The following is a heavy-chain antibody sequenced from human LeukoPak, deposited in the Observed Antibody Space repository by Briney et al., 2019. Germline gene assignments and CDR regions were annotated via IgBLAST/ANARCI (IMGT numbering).Heavy chain of an antibody. V-gene: IGHV5-51*01. Sequence: GESLKISCKASGYSFTTYWIGWVRQMPGKGLEWMGIIYPADSTAHYSPSFQGQVTISVDKSINTAYLQWSRLKASDTAMYYCARLIVGASSSNAFDIWGQGTMVTVSS. CDR1: GYSFTTYW. CDR3: ARLIVGASSSNAFDI. D-gene: IGHD1-26*01. J-gene: IGHJ3*02. CDR2: IYPADSTA.